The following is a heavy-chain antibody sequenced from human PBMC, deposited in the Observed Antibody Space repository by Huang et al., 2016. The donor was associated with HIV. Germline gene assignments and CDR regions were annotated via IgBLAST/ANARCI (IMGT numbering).Heavy chain of an antibody. V-gene: IGHV5-51*01. D-gene: IGHD5-18*01. CDR1: GYSFAKYW. CDR2: IYPDDSDT. Sequence: EEQLVQSGAEVKKPGESLKISGAGFGYSFAKYWIGWVRQMPGKGREWMGIIYPDDSDTRYSPSFQGQVSISPDKSISTAYLQWSSLKASDTAMYYCARLDTARNYYYYGLDVWGQGTSVIVSS. CDR3: ARLDTARNYYYYGLDV. J-gene: IGHJ6*02.